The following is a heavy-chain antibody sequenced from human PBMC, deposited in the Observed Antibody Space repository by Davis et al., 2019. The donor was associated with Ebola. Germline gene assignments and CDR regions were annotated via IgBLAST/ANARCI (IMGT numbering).Heavy chain of an antibody. CDR2: INPSGGRT. J-gene: IGHJ4*02. D-gene: IGHD3-10*01. V-gene: IGHV1-46*01. Sequence: AASVKVSCRASGYTFSSYYVHWVRQAPGQGLEWMGIINPSGGRTSYAQNFQDRFTVTRDTSTSTVYMDLNSLRSEDTAVYFCARGYFGSGSYYTSSYYFDNWGQGTLVTVSS. CDR3: ARGYFGSGSYYTSSYYFDN. CDR1: GYTFSSYY.